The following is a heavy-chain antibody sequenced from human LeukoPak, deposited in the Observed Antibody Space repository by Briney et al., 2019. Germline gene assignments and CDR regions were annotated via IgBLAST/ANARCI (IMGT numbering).Heavy chain of an antibody. Sequence: GESLKISCKGSGYSFPSYWIGWVRQMPGKGLEWMGIIYPGDSDTRYSPSFQGQVTISVDKSITTAYLQWSSLKASDTAMYYCARHFYYDSSGYPLDYWGQGTLVTVSS. V-gene: IGHV5-51*01. J-gene: IGHJ4*02. CDR3: ARHFYYDSSGYPLDY. CDR2: IYPGDSDT. CDR1: GYSFPSYW. D-gene: IGHD3-22*01.